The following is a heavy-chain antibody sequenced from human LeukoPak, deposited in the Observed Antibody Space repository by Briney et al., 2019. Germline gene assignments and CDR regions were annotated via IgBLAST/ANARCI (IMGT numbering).Heavy chain of an antibody. D-gene: IGHD2-15*01. Sequence: GGSLRLSCAASGFTFSSYAMNWVRQAPGKGLEWVSTISGSGDITYYVGSEKGRFTISRDNAKNTLYLQMNSLRAEDTAVYYCAKSFGDAYSYYFDYWGQGTPVTVSS. CDR3: AKSFGDAYSYYFDY. CDR2: ISGSGDIT. J-gene: IGHJ4*02. CDR1: GFTFSSYA. V-gene: IGHV3-23*01.